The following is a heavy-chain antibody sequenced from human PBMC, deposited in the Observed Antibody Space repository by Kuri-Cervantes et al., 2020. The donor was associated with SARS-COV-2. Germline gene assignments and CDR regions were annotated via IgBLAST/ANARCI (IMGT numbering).Heavy chain of an antibody. J-gene: IGHJ4*02. Sequence: GESLKISCAASGFTFSSYDMHWVRQATGKGLEWVSAIGTAGDTYYPGSVKGRFTISRENAKNSLYLQMNSLRAGDTAVYYCARDTDMSGVRGPLDYWGQGTLVTVSS. D-gene: IGHD3-10*01. CDR3: ARDTDMSGVRGPLDY. CDR2: IGTAGDT. CDR1: GFTFSSYD. V-gene: IGHV3-13*01.